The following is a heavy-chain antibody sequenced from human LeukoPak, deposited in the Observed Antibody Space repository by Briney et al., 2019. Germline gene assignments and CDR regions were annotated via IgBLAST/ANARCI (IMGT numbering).Heavy chain of an antibody. J-gene: IGHJ3*02. D-gene: IGHD2-15*01. V-gene: IGHV3-23*01. CDR3: AKVPPRRSPDHYAFDI. Sequence: PGGSLRLSRAASGFTFSSYAMSGVRQAPGKGLEWVSAISGSGGSTYYADSVKGRFTISRDNSKNTLYLQMNSLRAEDTAVYYCAKVPPRRSPDHYAFDIWGQGTMVTVSS. CDR1: GFTFSSYA. CDR2: ISGSGGST.